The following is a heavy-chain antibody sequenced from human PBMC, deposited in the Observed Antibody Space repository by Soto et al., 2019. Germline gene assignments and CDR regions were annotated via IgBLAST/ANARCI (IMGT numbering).Heavy chain of an antibody. J-gene: IGHJ6*02. D-gene: IGHD2-15*01. Sequence: QVQLVQSGAEVKKPGASVKVSGKASGYTFTGYYMHWVRQAPGQGLEWMGWINPNSGGTNYAQKFQGWVTMTRDTSXXTXYXXLSRLRSDDTAVYYCARGDCSGGSCYPYYYYGMDVWGQGTTVTVSS. CDR2: INPNSGGT. CDR3: ARGDCSGGSCYPYYYYGMDV. CDR1: GYTFTGYY. V-gene: IGHV1-2*04.